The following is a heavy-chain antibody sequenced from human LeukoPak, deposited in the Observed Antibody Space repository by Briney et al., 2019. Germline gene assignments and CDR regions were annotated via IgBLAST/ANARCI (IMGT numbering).Heavy chain of an antibody. D-gene: IGHD5-24*01. CDR2: IKQDGSEK. J-gene: IGHJ4*02. CDR3: ARVGGYNYREFDY. Sequence: SGGSLSLSCAASGFTFNSYWMSWVRQAPGKGLEWVANIKQDGSEKYYVDSVKGRFTITRDNAKNSLYLQMNSLRAEDTAFYYCARVGGYNYREFDYWGQGTLVTVSS. V-gene: IGHV3-7*01. CDR1: GFTFNSYW.